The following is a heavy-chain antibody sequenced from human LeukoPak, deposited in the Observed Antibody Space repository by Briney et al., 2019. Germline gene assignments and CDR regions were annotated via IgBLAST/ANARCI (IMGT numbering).Heavy chain of an antibody. Sequence: PSETLSLTCTVSGGSISSYYWSWIRQPPGKGLEWIGEINHSGSTNYNPSLKSRVTISVDTSKNQFSLKLSSVTAADTAVYYCARVRTTVTTKSHSMPMDAFDIWGQGTMVTVSS. CDR2: INHSGST. J-gene: IGHJ3*02. D-gene: IGHD4-17*01. V-gene: IGHV4-34*01. CDR1: GGSISSYY. CDR3: ARVRTTVTTKSHSMPMDAFDI.